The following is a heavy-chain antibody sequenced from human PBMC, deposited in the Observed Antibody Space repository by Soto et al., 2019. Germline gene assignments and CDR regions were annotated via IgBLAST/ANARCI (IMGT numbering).Heavy chain of an antibody. V-gene: IGHV4-34*01. CDR1: GGSFSGYY. CDR3: ARSNYDILTGYYWGTGYFDY. CDR2: INHSGST. D-gene: IGHD3-9*01. Sequence: PSETLSLTCAVYGGSFSGYYWSWIRQPPGKGLEWIGEINHSGSTNYNPSLKSRVTISVDTSKNQFSLKLSSVTAADTAVYYCARSNYDILTGYYWGTGYFDYWGQGTLVTVSS. J-gene: IGHJ4*02.